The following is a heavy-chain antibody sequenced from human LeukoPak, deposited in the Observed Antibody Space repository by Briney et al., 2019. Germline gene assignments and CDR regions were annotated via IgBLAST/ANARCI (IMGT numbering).Heavy chain of an antibody. Sequence: GGSLRLSCTVSGFSFSQYGIHWVRQAPGKGLEWVAVIAHDGSYVSMLDSVKGRFTISRDNSKKTLYLQMNSLRVEDTAVYYCAREIFWSGYYSNLHFDYWGQGTLVPVSS. J-gene: IGHJ4*02. D-gene: IGHD3-3*01. V-gene: IGHV3-30*03. CDR1: GFSFSQYG. CDR3: AREIFWSGYYSNLHFDY. CDR2: IAHDGSYV.